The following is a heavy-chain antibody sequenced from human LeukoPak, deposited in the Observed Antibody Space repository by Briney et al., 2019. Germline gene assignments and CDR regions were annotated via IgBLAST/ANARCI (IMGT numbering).Heavy chain of an antibody. CDR3: ATIAASDAEYFQH. CDR2: IIPILGIA. CDR1: GGTFISYA. J-gene: IGHJ1*01. D-gene: IGHD6-6*01. Sequence: GASVTVSCKASGGTFISYAISWVRQAPGQGLEWIGRIIPILGIANYAQKFQGRVTITADKSTSTAYMELSSLRSEDTAVYYCATIAASDAEYFQHWGQGTLVTVSS. V-gene: IGHV1-69*04.